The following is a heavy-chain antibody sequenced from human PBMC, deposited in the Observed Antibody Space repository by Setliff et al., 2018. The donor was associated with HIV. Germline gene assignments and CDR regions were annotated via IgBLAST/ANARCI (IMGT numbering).Heavy chain of an antibody. CDR3: ARPRVGDDAFNI. CDR1: GYSIGSSYN. V-gene: IGHV4-38-2*02. Sequence: SETLSLTCTVSGYSIGSSYNWGWIRQSPGKGLEWIANLYHTGRAFYNPSLQSRVTISVDTSKNQFSLSLTSVTAADTAVYFCARPRVGDDAFNIWSQGTLVTVSS. CDR2: LYHTGRA. J-gene: IGHJ3*02.